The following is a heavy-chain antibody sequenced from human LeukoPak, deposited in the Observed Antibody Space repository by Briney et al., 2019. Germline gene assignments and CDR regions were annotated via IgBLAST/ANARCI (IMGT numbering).Heavy chain of an antibody. J-gene: IGHJ5*02. CDR3: ARDLSVLMVYGNWFDP. Sequence: GGSRRLSCAASGFTFSSYEMNWVRQAPGKGLEWVSYISSSGSTIYYADSVKGRFTISRDNAKNSLYLQMNSLRAEDTAVYYCARDLSVLMVYGNWFDPWGQGTLVTVSS. CDR2: ISSSGSTI. V-gene: IGHV3-48*03. D-gene: IGHD2-8*01. CDR1: GFTFSSYE.